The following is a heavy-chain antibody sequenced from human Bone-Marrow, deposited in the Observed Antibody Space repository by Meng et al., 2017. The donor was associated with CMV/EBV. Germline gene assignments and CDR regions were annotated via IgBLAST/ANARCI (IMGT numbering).Heavy chain of an antibody. J-gene: IGHJ6*01. CDR2: IDWDDDK. D-gene: IGHD6-6*01. V-gene: IGHV2-70*20. CDR1: GFSLSTSGMC. Sequence: SGPTLVKPTQTLTLTCTFSGFSLSTSGMCVSWVRQPPGKALEWLALIDWDDDKYYSTSLKTRLTISKDTSKNQVVLTMTNMDPVDTATYYCARLQLLGYYYYGMDVWGQGTTVTGSS. CDR3: ARLQLLGYYYYGMDV.